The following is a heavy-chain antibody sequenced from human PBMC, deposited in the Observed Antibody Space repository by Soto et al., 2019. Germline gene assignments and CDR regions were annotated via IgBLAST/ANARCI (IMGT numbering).Heavy chain of an antibody. D-gene: IGHD3-10*01. CDR3: ARITGWFGDRGMDV. CDR2: IYYSGST. J-gene: IGHJ6*02. CDR1: GGSISSSSYY. Sequence: PSETLSLTCTVSGGSISSSSYYWGWIRQPPGKGLEWIGSIYYSGSTYYNPSLKSRVTISVDTSKNQFSLKLSSVTAADTAVYYCARITGWFGDRGMDVWGQGTTVTVSS. V-gene: IGHV4-39*01.